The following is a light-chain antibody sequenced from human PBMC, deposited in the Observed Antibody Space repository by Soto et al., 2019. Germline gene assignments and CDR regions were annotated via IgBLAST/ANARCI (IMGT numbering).Light chain of an antibody. Sequence: DIQMTQSPATLSASVGDRVTITCRASQSISSWLAWSQQKPGKVPKLLIDDDSSLESGVPSRFSGSGSGTEFTLTISSLQPDDFATYYSQQYNTYPWTFGQGPKVEIK. CDR3: QQYNTYPWT. V-gene: IGKV1-5*01. CDR1: QSISSW. J-gene: IGKJ1*01. CDR2: DDS.